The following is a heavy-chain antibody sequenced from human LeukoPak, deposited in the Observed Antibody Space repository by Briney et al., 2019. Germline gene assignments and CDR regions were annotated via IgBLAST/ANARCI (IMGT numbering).Heavy chain of an antibody. Sequence: SETLSLTCAVYGGSFSGYYWSWIRQPPGKELEWIREINHSGSTNYNPSLKSRVTISVDTSKNQFSLKLSSVTAADTAVYYCAGSSPLRYYYYYGMDVWGKGTTVTVSS. J-gene: IGHJ6*04. CDR3: AGSSPLRYYYYYGMDV. V-gene: IGHV4-34*01. D-gene: IGHD6-13*01. CDR1: GGSFSGYY. CDR2: INHSGST.